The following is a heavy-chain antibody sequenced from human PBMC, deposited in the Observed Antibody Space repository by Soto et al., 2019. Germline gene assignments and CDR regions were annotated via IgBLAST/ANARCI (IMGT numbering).Heavy chain of an antibody. Sequence: ASVKVSCKASGYTFTSYDINWVRQATGQGLEWMGWMNPNSGNTGYAQKFQGRVTMTRNTSISTAYMELSSLRSEDTAVYYSARTEYSSSSIDWFDPWGQGTLVTVSS. V-gene: IGHV1-8*01. D-gene: IGHD6-6*01. CDR1: GYTFTSYD. CDR3: ARTEYSSSSIDWFDP. CDR2: MNPNSGNT. J-gene: IGHJ5*02.